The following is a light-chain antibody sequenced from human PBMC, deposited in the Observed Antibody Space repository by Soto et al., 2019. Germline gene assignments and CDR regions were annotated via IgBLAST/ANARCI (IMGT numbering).Light chain of an antibody. CDR1: QDISNY. V-gene: IGKV1-33*01. CDR2: DAS. CDR3: QQYDNLPPYT. J-gene: IGKJ2*01. Sequence: DIQMTQSPSSLSASVGDRVTITCQASQDISNYLNWYQQKPGKAPKLLMYDASNLDTGVPARLSGSGSGTDFTFTISSLQPEDIATYYCQQYDNLPPYTVGQGNKLEIK.